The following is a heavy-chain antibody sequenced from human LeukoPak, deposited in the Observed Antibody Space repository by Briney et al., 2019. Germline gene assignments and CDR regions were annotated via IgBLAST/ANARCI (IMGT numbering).Heavy chain of an antibody. CDR3: ARGRSLFGVVIEDY. D-gene: IGHD3-3*01. V-gene: IGHV1-8*01. J-gene: IGHJ4*02. CDR1: GYTFTSYD. Sequence: ASVKVSCKASGYTFTSYDINWVRQATGQGLEWMGWMNPNSGNTDYAQKFQGRVTITTNTSISTAYMKLSSLRSEDTAVYYCARGRSLFGVVIEDYWGQGTLVTVSS. CDR2: MNPNSGNT.